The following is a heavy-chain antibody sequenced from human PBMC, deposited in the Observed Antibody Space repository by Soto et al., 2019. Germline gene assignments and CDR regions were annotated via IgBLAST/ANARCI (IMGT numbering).Heavy chain of an antibody. CDR2: IKQDGSEK. CDR1: GFTFSSYW. D-gene: IGHD5-12*01. Sequence: PGGSLRLSCAASGFTFSSYWMSWVRQAPGKGLEWVANIKQDGSEKYYVDSVKGRFTISRDNAKNSLYLQMNSLRAEDTAVYYCARDVYSGYDYYWFDPWGQGTLVTVSS. V-gene: IGHV3-7*05. CDR3: ARDVYSGYDYYWFDP. J-gene: IGHJ5*02.